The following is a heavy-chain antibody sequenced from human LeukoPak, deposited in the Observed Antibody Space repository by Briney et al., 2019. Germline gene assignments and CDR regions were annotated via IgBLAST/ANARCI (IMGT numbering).Heavy chain of an antibody. Sequence: GGSLRLSCAASGFTFSTYSMDWVRQAPGKGLEWVSSISSSGSYIYYADSVKGRFTISRDNAKNSLYLQMNSLRAEDTAVYYCARDVKSGGDWWYFDLWGRGTLVTVSS. D-gene: IGHD3-10*01. CDR1: GFTFSTYS. V-gene: IGHV3-21*01. CDR2: ISSSGSYI. J-gene: IGHJ2*01. CDR3: ARDVKSGGDWWYFDL.